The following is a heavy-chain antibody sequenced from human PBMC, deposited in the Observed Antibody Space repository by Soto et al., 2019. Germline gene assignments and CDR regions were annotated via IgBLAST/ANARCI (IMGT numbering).Heavy chain of an antibody. J-gene: IGHJ4*02. D-gene: IGHD3-16*01. CDR3: SRHDDYVWVIDY. V-gene: IGHV1-2*02. CDR2: INPNNGGT. Sequence: VKVSCKASGSTFTASYIHWVRQAPGQGLEWMGWINPNNGGTNYARKFQGRVTMTRETSISTDYINLSRRRSDDTSIYFCSRHDDYVWVIDYCRQGSLVIVAA. CDR1: GSTFTASY.